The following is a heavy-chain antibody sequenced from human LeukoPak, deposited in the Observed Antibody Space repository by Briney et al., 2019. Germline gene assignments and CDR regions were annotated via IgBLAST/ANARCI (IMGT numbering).Heavy chain of an antibody. CDR1: GFTFNSYG. J-gene: IGHJ4*02. D-gene: IGHD3-16*01. CDR3: ARAQGAWGYGYNFDY. V-gene: IGHV3-30*03. CDR2: ISYDGSDK. Sequence: PGGSLRLSCAASGFTFNSYGMHWVRQAPGKGLEWVAVISYDGSDKYYADSVKGRFTISRDNSKNTLHLQMISLRAEDTAVYYCARAQGAWGYGYNFDYWGQGTLVTVSS.